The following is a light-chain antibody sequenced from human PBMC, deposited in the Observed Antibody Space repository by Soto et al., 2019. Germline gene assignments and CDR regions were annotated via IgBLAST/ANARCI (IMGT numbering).Light chain of an antibody. V-gene: IGKV3-15*01. CDR1: HHVATN. CDR2: GAS. J-gene: IGKJ1*01. CDR3: QQYTARPPWT. Sequence: EIVMTRSPVTLSVSPGERATLSCRASHHVATNLAWYQQKPGQPPRLLIYGASTRATGVSARFSGSGSGTEFTLTISSLQSDDFAVYYCQQYTARPPWTFGQGTRV.